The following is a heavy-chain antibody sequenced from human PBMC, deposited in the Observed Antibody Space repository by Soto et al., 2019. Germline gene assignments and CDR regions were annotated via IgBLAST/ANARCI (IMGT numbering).Heavy chain of an antibody. CDR2: IYYSGST. CDR1: GDSVTSGNYY. Sequence: PSETLSLTCTVSGDSVTSGNYYWSWIRQPPGKGLEWIGHIYYSGSTNYSPSLKSRVTISLDTSNNQFSLKVTSVTAADTAVYYCAMPHVATSMIYCFDTWGQGTLVTVSS. J-gene: IGHJ5*01. D-gene: IGHD3-16*01. CDR3: AMPHVATSMIYCFDT. V-gene: IGHV4-61*01.